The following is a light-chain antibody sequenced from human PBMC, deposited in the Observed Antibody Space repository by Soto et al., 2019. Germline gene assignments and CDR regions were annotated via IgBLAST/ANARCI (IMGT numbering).Light chain of an antibody. CDR3: SSYAGSNSPYV. V-gene: IGLV2-8*01. CDR2: EVS. J-gene: IGLJ1*01. Sequence: QSALTQPPSASGSPGQSVTISCTGTSSDVGGYNYVSWYQQHPGKAPKLMIYEVSKRPSGVPDRFSGSKSGNMASLTVSGLQAEDEADYYCSSYAGSNSPYVFGTGTKLTVL. CDR1: SSDVGGYNY.